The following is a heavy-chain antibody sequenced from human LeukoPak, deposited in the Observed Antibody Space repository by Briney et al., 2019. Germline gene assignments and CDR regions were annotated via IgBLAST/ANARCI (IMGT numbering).Heavy chain of an antibody. CDR1: GFTFSNYA. CDR2: ISTSSSTI. D-gene: IGHD6-13*01. Sequence: GGPLRLSCAASGFTFSNYAMNWVRQARGKGLEWVSYISTSSSTIYYADSVKGRFTISRDNAKNSLYLQMNSLRDEDTAVYYCARDYYSSNWNGDYWGQGTLVTGSS. J-gene: IGHJ4*02. V-gene: IGHV3-48*02. CDR3: ARDYYSSNWNGDY.